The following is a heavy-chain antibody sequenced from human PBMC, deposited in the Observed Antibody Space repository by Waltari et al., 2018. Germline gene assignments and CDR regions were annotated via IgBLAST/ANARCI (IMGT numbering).Heavy chain of an antibody. CDR1: GFTFSSYA. CDR2: ISGSGGST. D-gene: IGHD2-2*02. Sequence: EVQLLESGGGLVQPGGSLRLSCAASGFTFSSYAMSWVRQAQGKGLEWVSAISGSGGSTYYADSVKGRFTISRDNSKNTLYLQMNSLRAEDTAVYYCAKEGYCSSTSCYTGFDPWGQGTLVTVSS. V-gene: IGHV3-23*01. J-gene: IGHJ5*02. CDR3: AKEGYCSSTSCYTGFDP.